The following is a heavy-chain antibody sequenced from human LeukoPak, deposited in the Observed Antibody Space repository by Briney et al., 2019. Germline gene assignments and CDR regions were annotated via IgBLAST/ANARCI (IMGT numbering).Heavy chain of an antibody. J-gene: IGHJ4*02. CDR2: INHSGST. CDR3: ARGPGVVRV. Sequence: PSETLSLTCAVYGGSFSGYYWSGIRQPPGKGLEWIGEINHSGSTNYNPSLKSRVTISVDTSKNQFSLKLSSVTAADTAVYYCARGPGVVRVWGQGTLVTVSS. V-gene: IGHV4-34*01. D-gene: IGHD4-23*01. CDR1: GGSFSGYY.